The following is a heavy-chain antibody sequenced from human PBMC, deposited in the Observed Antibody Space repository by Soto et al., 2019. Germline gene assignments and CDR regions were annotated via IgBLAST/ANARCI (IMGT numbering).Heavy chain of an antibody. D-gene: IGHD3-3*01. V-gene: IGHV4-59*01. J-gene: IGHJ5*02. CDR1: GDSISGSY. CDR3: AGHSGYDFWSGSLDP. Sequence: PSETLSLTCTVSGDSISGSYWSWIRQPPGKGLEWIGYTYYTVNTNYNPSLKSRVTISVDMSKNQFSLRLSSVTAADTAVYYCAGHSGYDFWSGSLDPWGQG. CDR2: TYYTVNT.